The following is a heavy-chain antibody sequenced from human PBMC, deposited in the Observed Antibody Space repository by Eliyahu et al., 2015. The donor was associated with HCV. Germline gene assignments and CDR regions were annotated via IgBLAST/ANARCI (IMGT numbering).Heavy chain of an antibody. V-gene: IGHV1-2*02. CDR3: ARDGGVRDMTTTSYGMDV. CDR2: INPNSGGT. D-gene: IGHD2-8*02. CDR1: GYTFTGYY. J-gene: IGHJ6*02. Sequence: EVKKPGASVKVSCKASGYTFTGYYMHWVRQAPGQGLEWMGWINPNSGGTNYAQKFQGRVTMTRDTSISTAYMELSRLRSDDTAVYYCARDGGVRDMTTTSYGMDVWGQGTTVTVSS.